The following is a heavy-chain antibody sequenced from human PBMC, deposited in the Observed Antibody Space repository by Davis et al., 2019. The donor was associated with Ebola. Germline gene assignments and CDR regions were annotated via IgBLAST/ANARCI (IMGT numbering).Heavy chain of an antibody. CDR3: ARKSRLGGFDP. CDR2: IYHSGST. V-gene: IGHV4-4*02. CDR1: GGSLSSSNW. Sequence: MPSETLSPTFAVSGGSLSSSNWWSWVRPPPGKGLEWIGEIYHSGSTNYNPSLKSRVTISVDKSKNQFSLKLSSVTAADTAVYYCARKSRLGGFDPWGQGTLVTVSS. J-gene: IGHJ5*02. D-gene: IGHD2-21*01.